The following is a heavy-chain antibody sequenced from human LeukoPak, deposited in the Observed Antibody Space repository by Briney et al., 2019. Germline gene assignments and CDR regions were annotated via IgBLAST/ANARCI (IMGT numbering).Heavy chain of an antibody. V-gene: IGHV3-15*01. J-gene: IGHJ4*02. CDR1: GFTFINAW. D-gene: IGHD3-22*01. Sequence: GGSLRLSCAASGFTFINAWMSWVRQAPGKGLEWVGRIKSKTDGGTTDYAAPVKGRFTILRDDSKNTLYLQMNSLKTEDTAVYYCTTYYYDSTSDFAYWGQGTLVTVSS. CDR3: TTYYYDSTSDFAY. CDR2: IKSKTDGGTT.